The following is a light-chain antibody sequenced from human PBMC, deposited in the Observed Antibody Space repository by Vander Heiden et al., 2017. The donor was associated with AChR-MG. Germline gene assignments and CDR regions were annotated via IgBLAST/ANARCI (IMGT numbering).Light chain of an antibody. J-gene: IGKJ1*01. CDR3: QQENSYPWT. CDR1: QSISSW. Sequence: DIQMTQSPSTLSASVGDRVTITCRASQSISSWLAWYQQKPGKAPKLLIYDASSWESGVPSRFSGSGCGTEFTLTIISRQPDDFATYYCQQENSYPWTFGQGTKVEIK. V-gene: IGKV1-5*01. CDR2: DAS.